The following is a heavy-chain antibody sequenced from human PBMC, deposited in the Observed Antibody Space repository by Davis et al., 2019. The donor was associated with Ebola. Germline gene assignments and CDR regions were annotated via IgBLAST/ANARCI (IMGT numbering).Heavy chain of an antibody. D-gene: IGHD6-25*01. V-gene: IGHV5-51*01. CDR2: IYPRDSDT. J-gene: IGHJ5*02. CDR1: GYSFTNYW. Sequence: GESLKISCKGSGYSFTNYWIGWVRQMPGKGLEWMGIIYPRDSDTRYSPSFQGQVTISADKSISTAYLQWSSLKASDTAMYYCARSASLYSSGWFDPWGQGTLVTVSS. CDR3: ARSASLYSSGWFDP.